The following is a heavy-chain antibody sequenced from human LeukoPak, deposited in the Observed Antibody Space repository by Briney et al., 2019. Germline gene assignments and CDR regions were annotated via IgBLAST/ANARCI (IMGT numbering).Heavy chain of an antibody. Sequence: PSETLSLTCTVSGCSISSSSYYWGWIRQPPGKGLEWIGSIYYSGNTYYNPSLKSRVTISVDTSKNQFSLRLSSVTAADTAVFYCARGLAARPDFDYWGQGTLVTVSS. J-gene: IGHJ4*02. CDR1: GCSISSSSYY. D-gene: IGHD6-6*01. V-gene: IGHV4-39*07. CDR2: IYYSGNT. CDR3: ARGLAARPDFDY.